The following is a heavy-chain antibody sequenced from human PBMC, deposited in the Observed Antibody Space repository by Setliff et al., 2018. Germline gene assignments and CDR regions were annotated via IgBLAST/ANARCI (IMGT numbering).Heavy chain of an antibody. CDR2: ISGSAQTT. CDR1: GFTFSSYA. CDR3: AKHGAYNDFLTGYNFYYDMDV. V-gene: IGHV3-23*01. Sequence: PGGSLRLSCAASGFTFSSYAITWVRQAPGKGLEWVSMISGSAQTTYYADSVKGRFTISRDNSKNTVYLEMNSLRAEDAAVYYCAKHGAYNDFLTGYNFYYDMDVWGQGTTVTVS. J-gene: IGHJ6*02. D-gene: IGHD3-9*01.